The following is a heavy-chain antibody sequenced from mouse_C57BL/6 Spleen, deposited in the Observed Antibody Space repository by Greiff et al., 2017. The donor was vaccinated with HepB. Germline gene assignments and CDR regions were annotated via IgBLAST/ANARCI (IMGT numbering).Heavy chain of an antibody. V-gene: IGHV1-59*01. CDR2: IDPSDSYT. Sequence: QVQLQQPGAELVRPGTSVKLSCKASGYTFTSYWMHWVKQRPGQGLEWIGVIDPSDSYTNYNQKFKGKATLTVDTSSSTAYMQLSSLTSEDSAVYYCARYPYYYGSSPHWYFDVWGTGTTVTVSS. CDR1: GYTFTSYW. CDR3: ARYPYYYGSSPHWYFDV. D-gene: IGHD1-1*01. J-gene: IGHJ1*03.